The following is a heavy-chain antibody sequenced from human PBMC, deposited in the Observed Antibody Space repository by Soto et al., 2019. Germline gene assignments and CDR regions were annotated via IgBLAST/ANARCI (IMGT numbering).Heavy chain of an antibody. CDR1: GGTFSSYA. CDR2: IIPIFDTT. Sequence: QVQLVPSGAEVQKPGSSVKVSCRASGGTFSSYAISWVRQAPGQGLEWMGGIIPIFDTTIYAQKFQGRVTITADKSTGSAYMELSSLTADDTAVSFCARVGWEIPPRFFGMDVWGQGTTVTVSS. D-gene: IGHD1-26*01. CDR3: ARVGWEIPPRFFGMDV. J-gene: IGHJ6*02. V-gene: IGHV1-69*06.